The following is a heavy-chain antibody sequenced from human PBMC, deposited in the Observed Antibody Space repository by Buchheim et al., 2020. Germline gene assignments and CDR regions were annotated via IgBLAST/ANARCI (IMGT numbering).Heavy chain of an antibody. CDR2: INHSGST. Sequence: QVQLQQWGAGLLKPSETLSLTCAVYGGSFSGFYWSWIRQPPGPGLEWIGEINHSGSTNYNPSLKSRVTISVDTSKNQFSLQLSSETAADTAVYYCARVRGGTTAVTREVWGQGTL. J-gene: IGHJ4*02. V-gene: IGHV4-34*01. CDR1: GGSFSGFY. D-gene: IGHD4-23*01. CDR3: ARVRGGTTAVTREV.